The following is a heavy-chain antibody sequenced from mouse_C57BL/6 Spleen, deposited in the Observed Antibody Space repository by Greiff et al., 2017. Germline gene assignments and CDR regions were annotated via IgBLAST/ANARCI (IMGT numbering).Heavy chain of an antibody. J-gene: IGHJ4*01. CDR2: IHPSDSDT. CDR1: GYTFTSYW. Sequence: QVQLQQPGAELVKPGASVKVSCKASGYTFTSYWMHWVKQRPGQGLEWIGRIHPSDSDTNYNQKFKGKATLTVDKSSSTAYMQLSGLTSEDSAVYYCAIERAYLDYAMDYWGQGTSVTVSS. CDR3: AIERAYLDYAMDY. D-gene: IGHD5-5*01. V-gene: IGHV1-74*01.